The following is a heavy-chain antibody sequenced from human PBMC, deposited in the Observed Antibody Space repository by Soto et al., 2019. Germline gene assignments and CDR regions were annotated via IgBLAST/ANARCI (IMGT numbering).Heavy chain of an antibody. V-gene: IGHV1-8*01. CDR1: GYTFTSYD. CDR2: MNPNSGNT. J-gene: IGHJ5*02. D-gene: IGHD6-13*01. CDR3: ARGKHLVLSEDHCLDL. Sequence: SVKVSCKAAGYTFTSYDINWVRQATGQGLEWMGWMNPNSGNTGYAQKFQGRVTMTRNTSISTAYMELSSLRSEDTAVYYCARGKHLVLSEDHCLDLWGQGTLATVSS.